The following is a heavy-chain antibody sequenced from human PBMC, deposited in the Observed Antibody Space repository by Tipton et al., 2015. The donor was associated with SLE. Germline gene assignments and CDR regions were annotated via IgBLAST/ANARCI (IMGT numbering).Heavy chain of an antibody. CDR3: ARLQGGGTAGRWYYMDV. J-gene: IGHJ6*03. D-gene: IGHD4-23*01. CDR2: LSYSGST. Sequence: TLSLTCTVPGGSISSTNYYWGWIRQPPEKGLEWIDILSYSGSTNYNPSLERRVTISVDTSKNQFSLKLYSVTAADTAVYYCARLQGGGTAGRWYYMDVWGKGTPVTVSS. CDR1: GGSISSTNYY. V-gene: IGHV4-39*01.